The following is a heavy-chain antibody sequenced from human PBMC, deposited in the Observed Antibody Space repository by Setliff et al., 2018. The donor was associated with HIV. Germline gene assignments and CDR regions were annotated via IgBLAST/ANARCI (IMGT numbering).Heavy chain of an antibody. D-gene: IGHD5-12*01. J-gene: IGHJ1*01. V-gene: IGHV5-51*01. CDR2: VYPGDSNT. CDR1: GYSFTNYW. CDR3: VRHFSYSIQFSALGY. Sequence: PGESLKISCKGSGYSFTNYWIGWVRQMPGKGLEWLGIVYPGDSNTRVSPSFQGQVTISADKSIDTAYLHWSSLKASDSGMYYCVRHFSYSIQFSALGYWGLGTLVTVSS.